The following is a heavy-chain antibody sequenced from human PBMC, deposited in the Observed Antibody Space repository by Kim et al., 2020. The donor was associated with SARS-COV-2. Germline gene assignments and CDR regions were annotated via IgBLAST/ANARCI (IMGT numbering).Heavy chain of an antibody. V-gene: IGHV1-18*01. J-gene: IGHJ6*02. Sequence: ASVKVSCKASGYTFTSYGISWVRQAPGQGLEWMGWISAYNGNTNYAQKLQGRVTMTTDTSTSTAYMELRSLRSDDTAVYYCARDPPMTVYYYYGMDVWGQGTTVTVSS. CDR2: ISAYNGNT. CDR3: ARDPPMTVYYYYGMDV. CDR1: GYTFTSYG. D-gene: IGHD2-21*02.